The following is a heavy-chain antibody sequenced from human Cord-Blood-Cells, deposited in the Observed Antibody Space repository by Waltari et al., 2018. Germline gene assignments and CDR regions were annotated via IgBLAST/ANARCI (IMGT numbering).Heavy chain of an antibody. Sequence: QVQLVQSGAEVKKPGASVKVSCKVSGYTLTELSMHWVRQAPGKGLEWMGGYEPEEREKIYATKFQGRVTMTGDTTTDTAYMELSSLRCGDTSVDYCATTREGFWAGPDYGMDVWGQGTTVTVSS. CDR1: GYTLTELS. CDR3: ATTREGFWAGPDYGMDV. V-gene: IGHV1-24*01. CDR2: YEPEEREK. D-gene: IGHD3-3*01. J-gene: IGHJ6*02.